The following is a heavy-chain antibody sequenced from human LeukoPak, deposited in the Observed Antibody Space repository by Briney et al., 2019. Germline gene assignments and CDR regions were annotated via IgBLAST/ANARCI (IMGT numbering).Heavy chain of an antibody. CDR3: ARDAVDTANAV. V-gene: IGHV3-74*01. CDR2: INSDGSIT. CDR1: GFTFTTYW. J-gene: IGHJ6*02. Sequence: GGSLRLSCAASGFTFTTYWMHWVRQAPGKGLVWVSHINSDGSITSYADSVKGRFTISRDNAKNTLYLQMNSLRAEDTAVYYCARDAVDTANAVWGQGTTATVSS. D-gene: IGHD5-18*01.